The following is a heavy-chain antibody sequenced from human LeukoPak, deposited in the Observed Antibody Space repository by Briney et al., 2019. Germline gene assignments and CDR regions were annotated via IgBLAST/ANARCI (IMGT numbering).Heavy chain of an antibody. J-gene: IGHJ4*02. Sequence: NPSETLSLTCAVYGGSFSGYYWSWIRQPPGKGLEWIGEINHSGSTNYNPSLKSRVTISVDTSKNQFSPKLSSVTAADTAVYYCARGTRHYVWGSYRSYYFDYWGQGTLVTVSS. V-gene: IGHV4-34*01. D-gene: IGHD3-16*02. CDR3: ARGTRHYVWGSYRSYYFDY. CDR2: INHSGST. CDR1: GGSFSGYY.